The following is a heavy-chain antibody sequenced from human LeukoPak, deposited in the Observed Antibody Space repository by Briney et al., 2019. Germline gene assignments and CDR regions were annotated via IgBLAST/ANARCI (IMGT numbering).Heavy chain of an antibody. CDR2: ISSSSSYI. CDR3: ARPLGYCSGGSCYSPGYFQH. J-gene: IGHJ1*01. CDR1: GFTFSSYS. Sequence: GGSLRLSCAASGFTFSSYSMNWVRQAPGKGLEWVSSISSSSSYIYYADSVKGRFTISRDNAKNSLYLQMNSLRAEDTAVYYCARPLGYCSGGSCYSPGYFQHWGQGTLVTVSS. D-gene: IGHD2-15*01. V-gene: IGHV3-21*01.